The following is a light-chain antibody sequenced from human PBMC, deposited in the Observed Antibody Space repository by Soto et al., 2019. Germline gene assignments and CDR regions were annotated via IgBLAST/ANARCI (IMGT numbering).Light chain of an antibody. CDR1: TGAVASGHS. CDR3: LLHYGDAVV. CDR2: STN. V-gene: IGLV7-43*01. Sequence: VVTQEPSLTVSPGGTVTLTCAASTGAVASGHSPNWFQQKAGQAPRALIYSTNNKHSWTPARFSGSLLGDKAALTLSGVQPEDEAEYYCLLHYGDAVVFGGGTKLTVL. J-gene: IGLJ2*01.